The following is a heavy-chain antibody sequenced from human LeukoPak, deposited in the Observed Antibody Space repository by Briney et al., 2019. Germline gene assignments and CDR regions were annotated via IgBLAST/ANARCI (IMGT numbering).Heavy chain of an antibody. V-gene: IGHV4-59*01. CDR1: GGSISSYY. J-gene: IGHJ4*02. Sequence: SETLSLTCTVSGGSISSYYWSWIRQPPGKGLEWIGYIYYSGSTNYNPSLKSRVTISVDTSKNQFSLKLSSVTAADTAVYYCARAVRELRWAVYYFDYWGQGTLVTVSS. CDR2: IYYSGST. CDR3: ARAVRELRWAVYYFDY. D-gene: IGHD1-26*01.